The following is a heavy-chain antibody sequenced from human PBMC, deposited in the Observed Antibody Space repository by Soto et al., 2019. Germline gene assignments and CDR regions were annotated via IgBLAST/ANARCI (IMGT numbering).Heavy chain of an antibody. CDR3: ARSHYDSSGYYRHFDY. Sequence: GGSLRLSCAASGFTLSLFAMSWVRQAPGKGLEWVSYISSSGSTIYYADSVKGRFTISRDNAKNSLYLQMNSLRAEDTAVYYCARSHYDSSGYYRHFDYWGQGTLVTVSS. CDR2: ISSSGSTI. V-gene: IGHV3-48*03. D-gene: IGHD3-22*01. J-gene: IGHJ4*02. CDR1: GFTLSLFA.